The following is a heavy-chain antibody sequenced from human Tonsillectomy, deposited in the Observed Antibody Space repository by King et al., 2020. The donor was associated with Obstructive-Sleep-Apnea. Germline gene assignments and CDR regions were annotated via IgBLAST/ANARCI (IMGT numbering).Heavy chain of an antibody. V-gene: IGHV4-38-2*02. D-gene: IGHD1-26*01. CDR1: GYSISSGYY. J-gene: IGHJ4*02. CDR3: ARDRPSGSYSY. CDR2: IYHSGST. Sequence: QLQESGPGLVKPSETLSLTCTVSGYSISSGYYWGWIRQPPGKGLEWIGTIYHSGSTYYNPSLKSRVTISRDTSKNQISLKLSSVTAADTAAYYCARDRPSGSYSYWGQGTLVTVSS.